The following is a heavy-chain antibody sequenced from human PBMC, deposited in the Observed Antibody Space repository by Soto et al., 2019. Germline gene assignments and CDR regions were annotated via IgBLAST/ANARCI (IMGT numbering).Heavy chain of an antibody. D-gene: IGHD3-3*02. CDR3: ATHFWRGQSRAYFYGLDV. V-gene: IGHV1-69*12. CDR1: GGTFSSYA. Sequence: QVQLVQSGAEVKKPGSSVKVSCKASGGTFSSYAINWVRQAPGQGLEWMGGIIPIFGSADYAQKFQGRVTLTADESTSTASMELSMLRSADTAVDDCATHFWRGQSRAYFYGLDVWGQGTTVTVSS. J-gene: IGHJ6*02. CDR2: IIPIFGSA.